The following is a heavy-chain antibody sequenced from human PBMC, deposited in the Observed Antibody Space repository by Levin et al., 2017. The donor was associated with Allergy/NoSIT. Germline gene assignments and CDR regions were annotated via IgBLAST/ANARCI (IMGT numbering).Heavy chain of an antibody. CDR1: GFTFSSYG. CDR3: ARESQGGWLRFRGLGY. V-gene: IGHV3-33*01. D-gene: IGHD5-12*01. Sequence: GGSLRLSCAASGFTFSSYGMHWVRQAPGKGLEWVAVIWYDGSNKYYADSVKGRFTISRDNSKNTLYLQMNSLRAEDTAVYYCARESQGGWLRFRGLGYWGQGTLVTVSS. J-gene: IGHJ4*02. CDR2: IWYDGSNK.